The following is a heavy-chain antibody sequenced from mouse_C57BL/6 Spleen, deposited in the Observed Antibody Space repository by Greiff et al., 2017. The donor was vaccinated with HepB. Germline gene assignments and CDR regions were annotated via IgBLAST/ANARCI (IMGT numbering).Heavy chain of an antibody. D-gene: IGHD1-1*01. CDR3: ARGATSFITTVVANY. CDR2: INPSNGGT. V-gene: IGHV1-53*01. CDR1: GYTFTSYW. J-gene: IGHJ2*01. Sequence: QVQLQQPGTELVKPGASVKLSCKASGYTFTSYWMHWVKQRPGQCLEWIGNINPSNGGTNYNEKFKSKATLTVDKSSSTAYMQLSSLTSEDSAVYYCARGATSFITTVVANYWGQGTTLTVSS.